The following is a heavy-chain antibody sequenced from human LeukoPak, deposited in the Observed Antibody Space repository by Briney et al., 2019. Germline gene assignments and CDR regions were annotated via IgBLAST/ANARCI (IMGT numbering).Heavy chain of an antibody. CDR3: ARDLAASIAVAGGPYMDV. V-gene: IGHV3-7*01. J-gene: IGHJ6*03. D-gene: IGHD6-19*01. CDR1: GFTFSTYW. CDR2: IMGDGSEK. Sequence: GGSLRLSCAASGFTFSTYWMSWVRQAPGKGLEWVANIMGDGSEKYYVDSVKGRFTTSRDNAKNSLYLQMNSLRAEDTAVYYCARDLAASIAVAGGPYMDVWGKGTTVTVSS.